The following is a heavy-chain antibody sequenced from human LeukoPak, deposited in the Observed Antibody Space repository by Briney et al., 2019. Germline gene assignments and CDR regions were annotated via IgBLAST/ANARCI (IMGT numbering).Heavy chain of an antibody. CDR1: GFTFDDYG. V-gene: IGHV3-20*04. D-gene: IGHD3-3*01. Sequence: GGSLRLSCAASGFTFDDYGMSWVRQAPGKGLEWVSGINWNGGSTGYADSVKGRFTISRDNAKNSLYLQVNSLRAEDTALYYCARTRGSGYYLFAFDIWGQGTMVTVSS. CDR3: ARTRGSGYYLFAFDI. CDR2: INWNGGST. J-gene: IGHJ3*02.